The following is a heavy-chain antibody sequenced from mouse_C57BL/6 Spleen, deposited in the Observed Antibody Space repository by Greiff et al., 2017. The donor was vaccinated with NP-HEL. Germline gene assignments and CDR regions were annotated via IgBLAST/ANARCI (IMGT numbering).Heavy chain of an antibody. D-gene: IGHD2-4*01. CDR1: GFTFSSYT. Sequence: DVKLQESGGGLVKPGGSLKLSCAASGFTFSSYTMSWVRQTPEKRLEWVATISGGGGNTYYPDSVKGRFTISRDNAKNTLYLQMSSLRSEDTALYYCAYYDYGFAYWGQGTLVTVSA. V-gene: IGHV5-9*01. CDR2: ISGGGGNT. CDR3: AYYDYGFAY. J-gene: IGHJ3*01.